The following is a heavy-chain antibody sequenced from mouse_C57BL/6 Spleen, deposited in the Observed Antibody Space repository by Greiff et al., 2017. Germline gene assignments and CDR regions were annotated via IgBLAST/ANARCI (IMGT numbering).Heavy chain of an antibody. CDR1: GFSLTSYG. V-gene: IGHV2-3*01. J-gene: IGHJ4*01. CDR3: AKGRTTGDAMDY. CDR2: IWGDGST. Sequence: VKLMESGPGLVAPSQRLSITCTVSGFSLTSYGVSWVRQPPGKGLEWLGVIWGDGSTNEYSALISRLSISKDNSKGQVVLKLNSLQTDDTATYYCAKGRTTGDAMDYWGQGTSVTVSS. D-gene: IGHD1-1*01.